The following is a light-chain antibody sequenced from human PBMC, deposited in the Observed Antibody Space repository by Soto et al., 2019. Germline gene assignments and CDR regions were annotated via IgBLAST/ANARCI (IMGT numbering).Light chain of an antibody. CDR1: QSISSL. Sequence: DIQMTQSPSTLSASVGDRVTITCRASQSISSLLAWYQQKPGKAPKFLIHKASSLQSGVPSRFSGSGSGTEFTLTITSLQPDDFATYYCHQYYSFPRTFGQGTKVEVK. V-gene: IGKV1-5*03. CDR2: KAS. CDR3: HQYYSFPRT. J-gene: IGKJ1*01.